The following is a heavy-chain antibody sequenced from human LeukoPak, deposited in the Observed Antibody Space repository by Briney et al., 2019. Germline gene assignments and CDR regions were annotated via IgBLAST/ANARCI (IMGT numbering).Heavy chain of an antibody. CDR2: INHSGST. CDR1: GGSFSGYY. V-gene: IGHV4-34*01. D-gene: IGHD5-24*01. Sequence: SETLSLTCVVYGGSFSGYYWSWIRQPPGKGLEWIGEINHSGSTNYNPSLKSRVTISVDTSKNQFSLKLSSVTAADTAVYYCARGRGGYNSFDYWGQGTLVTVSS. J-gene: IGHJ4*02. CDR3: ARGRGGYNSFDY.